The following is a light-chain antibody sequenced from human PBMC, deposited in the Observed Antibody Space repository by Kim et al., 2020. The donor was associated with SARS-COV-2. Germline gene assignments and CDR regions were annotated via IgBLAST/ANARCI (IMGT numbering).Light chain of an antibody. V-gene: IGKV4-1*01. CDR1: QSVLYRSKNKNF. J-gene: IGKJ2*01. Sequence: RATINCKSSQSVLYRSKNKNFLAWYQQKPGQPHKVLIYWASTRESGVPDRFSGSGSATDFTLTISSLQAEDVAVYFCQQYFSSPYTFGQGTKLEI. CDR3: QQYFSSPYT. CDR2: WAS.